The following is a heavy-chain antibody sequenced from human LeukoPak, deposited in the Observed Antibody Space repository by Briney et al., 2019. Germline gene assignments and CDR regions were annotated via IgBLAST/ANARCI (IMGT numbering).Heavy chain of an antibody. D-gene: IGHD3-22*01. Sequence: GSSVKASCKASGGTFSSYAISWVRQAPGQGLESMGGIIPIFGTANYAQKFQGRVTITADESTSTAYMELSSLRAEDTAVYYCARVYDSSGWGGFDIWGQGTMVTVSS. J-gene: IGHJ3*02. CDR2: IIPIFGTA. V-gene: IGHV1-69*01. CDR3: ARVYDSSGWGGFDI. CDR1: GGTFSSYA.